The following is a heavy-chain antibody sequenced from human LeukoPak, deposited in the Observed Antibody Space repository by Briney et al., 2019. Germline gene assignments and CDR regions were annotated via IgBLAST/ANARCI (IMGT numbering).Heavy chain of an antibody. V-gene: IGHV4-59*01. CDR1: GGSISSYY. Sequence: PSETLSLTCTVSGGSISSYYCSWIRQPPGKGLEWIGYIYYSGSTNYNPSLKSRVTISVDTSKNQFSLKLSSVTAADTAVYYCARARSGYLYVFDYWGQGTLVTVSS. CDR3: ARARSGYLYVFDY. CDR2: IYYSGST. J-gene: IGHJ4*02. D-gene: IGHD3-3*01.